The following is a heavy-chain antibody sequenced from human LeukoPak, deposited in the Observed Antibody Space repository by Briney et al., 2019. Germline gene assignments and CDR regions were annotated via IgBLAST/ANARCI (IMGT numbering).Heavy chain of an antibody. D-gene: IGHD3-10*02. J-gene: IGHJ4*02. Sequence: PGRSLRLSCAASGFTFSNYSMNWVRQAPGKGLEWVSSISSSSSYIYYADSVKGRFTISRDNAKNSLCLQMNSLRAEDTAVYYCARDLSDCSYVGHVGWGQRTLVTVSS. CDR1: GFTFSNYS. CDR3: ARDLSDCSYVGHVG. V-gene: IGHV3-21*01. CDR2: ISSSSSYI.